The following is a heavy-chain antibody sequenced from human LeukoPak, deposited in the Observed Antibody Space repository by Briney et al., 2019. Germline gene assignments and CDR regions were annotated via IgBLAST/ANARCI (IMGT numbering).Heavy chain of an antibody. V-gene: IGHV1-8*02. CDR1: GGTFSSYA. J-gene: IGHJ6*02. D-gene: IGHD3-3*01. CDR2: MNPNSGNT. CDR3: ARVPPYSDFWSGYYSPGLGYYYYGMDV. Sequence: GASVKVSCKASGGTFSSYAISWVRQATGQGLEWMGWMNPNSGNTGYAQKFQGRVTMTRNTSISTAYMELSSLRSEDTAVYYCARVPPYSDFWSGYYSPGLGYYYYGMDVWGQGTTVTVSS.